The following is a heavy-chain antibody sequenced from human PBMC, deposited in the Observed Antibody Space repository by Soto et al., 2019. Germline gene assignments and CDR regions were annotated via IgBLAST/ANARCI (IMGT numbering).Heavy chain of an antibody. J-gene: IGHJ3*02. Sequence: SETLSLTCTVSGGSISSSSYYWGWIRQPPGKGLEWIGSIYYSGSTYYNPSLKSRVTISVATSKNQFSLKLSSVTAADTAVYYCARHALGVNGSGSYYNAFDIWGQGTMVTVSS. CDR2: IYYSGST. D-gene: IGHD3-10*01. CDR1: GGSISSSSYY. V-gene: IGHV4-39*01. CDR3: ARHALGVNGSGSYYNAFDI.